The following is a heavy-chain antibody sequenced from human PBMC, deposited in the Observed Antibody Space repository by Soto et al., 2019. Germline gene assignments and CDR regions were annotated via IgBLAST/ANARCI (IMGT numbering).Heavy chain of an antibody. CDR3: ARATVKQGTTLFDF. Sequence: NPSETLSLTCGVSDGSFRGHYCIFIRHPPGKGLEWIAEINHSGFTNYNPSFKSRVTISRDTSTNQISPKLTSVTAADSAVYYCARATVKQGTTLFDFWGQGTLVTVSS. J-gene: IGHJ4*02. V-gene: IGHV4-34*01. CDR2: INHSGFT. D-gene: IGHD7-27*01. CDR1: DGSFRGHY.